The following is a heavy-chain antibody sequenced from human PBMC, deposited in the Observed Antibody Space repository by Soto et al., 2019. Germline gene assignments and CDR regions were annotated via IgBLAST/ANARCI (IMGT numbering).Heavy chain of an antibody. V-gene: IGHV3-13*01. D-gene: IGHD3-16*01. Sequence: PGGSLRLSCAASGFTFSSYDMHWVRQATGKGLEWVSAIGTAGDTYYPGSVKGRFTISRENAKNSLYLQMNSLRAGDTAVYYCARGRSPNLGINWFDPWGQGTLVTVSS. CDR3: ARGRSPNLGINWFDP. CDR1: GFTFSSYD. J-gene: IGHJ5*02. CDR2: IGTAGDT.